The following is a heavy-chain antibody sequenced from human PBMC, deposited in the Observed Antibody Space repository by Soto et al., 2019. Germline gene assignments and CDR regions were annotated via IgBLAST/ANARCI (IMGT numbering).Heavy chain of an antibody. V-gene: IGHV1-58*01. CDR2: IVLGSGNT. D-gene: IGHD3-10*01. CDR1: GFTFTSSA. J-gene: IGHJ2*01. CDR3: AKHAVRGINWYFDL. Sequence: SVKVSCKASGFTFTSSAVQWVRQARGQRLEWMGIIVLGSGNTNYAQKFQDRVTMTRDTSTSTVYMELSSLRSEDTAVYYCAKHAVRGINWYFDLWGRGTLVTVSS.